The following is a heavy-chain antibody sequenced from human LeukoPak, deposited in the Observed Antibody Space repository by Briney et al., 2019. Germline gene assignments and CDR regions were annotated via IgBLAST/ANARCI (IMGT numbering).Heavy chain of an antibody. D-gene: IGHD6-13*01. CDR2: IYYSGST. CDR3: ARDGGIGRGYYYYGMDV. V-gene: IGHV4-59*12. Sequence: KPSETLSLTCTVSGGSISSYYWSWIRQPPGKGLEWIGYIYYSGSTNYNPSLKSRVTISVDTSKNQFSLKLSSVTAADTAVYYCARDGGIGRGYYYYGMDVWGQGTTVTVSS. CDR1: GGSISSYY. J-gene: IGHJ6*02.